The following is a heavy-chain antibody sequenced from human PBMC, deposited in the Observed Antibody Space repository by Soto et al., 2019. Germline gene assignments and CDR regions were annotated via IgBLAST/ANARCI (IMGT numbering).Heavy chain of an antibody. V-gene: IGHV3-30*18. CDR3: AKDGSHTFDY. CDR2: MSYDGSNE. J-gene: IGHJ4*02. CDR1: GFTFSHYA. Sequence: QVQLVESGGGVVQPGRSLRLSCAASGFTFSHYAMHWVRQAPGKGLEWVALMSYDGSNEYYADSVKGRFTISRDNSQNTLYLQMNSLRADDTAVYYCAKDGSHTFDYWGQGTLVTVSS. D-gene: IGHD1-26*01.